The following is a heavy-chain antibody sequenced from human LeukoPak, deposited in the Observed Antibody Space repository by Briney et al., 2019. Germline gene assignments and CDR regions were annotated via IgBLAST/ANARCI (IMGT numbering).Heavy chain of an antibody. CDR2: ISSSSSYI. Sequence: KTGGSLRLSCAASGFTFKTYTMHWVRQAPGMGLEWVSSISSSSSYIFYADSVKGRFTISRDNAKNSLYLQMNSLRAEDTAVYYCARGPYDYVWGSFYWGQGTLVTVSS. D-gene: IGHD3-16*01. V-gene: IGHV3-21*01. CDR1: GFTFKTYT. CDR3: ARGPYDYVWGSFY. J-gene: IGHJ4*02.